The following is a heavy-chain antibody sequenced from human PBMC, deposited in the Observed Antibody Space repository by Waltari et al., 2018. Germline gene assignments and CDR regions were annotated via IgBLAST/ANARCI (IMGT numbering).Heavy chain of an antibody. V-gene: IGHV3-53*02. Sequence: EVQLVETGGGLIQPGGSLRLSCAASGFTVSSNYMSWVRQAPGKGLGWVSVIYSGGSTYYADSVKGRFTISRDNAKNSLYLQMNSLRAEDTAVYYCARVYGDYYFDYWGQGTLVTVSS. CDR1: GFTVSSNY. D-gene: IGHD4-17*01. CDR3: ARVYGDYYFDY. CDR2: IYSGGST. J-gene: IGHJ4*02.